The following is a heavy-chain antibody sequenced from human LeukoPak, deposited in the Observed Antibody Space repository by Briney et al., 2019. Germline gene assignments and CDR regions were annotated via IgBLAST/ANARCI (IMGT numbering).Heavy chain of an antibody. J-gene: IGHJ6*02. CDR3: ARDRDIVVVPAAPPFFYYYGMDV. Sequence: PGGSLRLSCAASGFTFSDYYMSWVRQAPGKGLEWVSYISSSGSTIYYADSVKGRFTISRDNAKNSLYLQMNSLRAEATAVYYCARDRDIVVVPAAPPFFYYYGMDVWGQGPTVTVSS. D-gene: IGHD2-2*01. CDR1: GFTFSDYY. V-gene: IGHV3-11*01. CDR2: ISSSGSTI.